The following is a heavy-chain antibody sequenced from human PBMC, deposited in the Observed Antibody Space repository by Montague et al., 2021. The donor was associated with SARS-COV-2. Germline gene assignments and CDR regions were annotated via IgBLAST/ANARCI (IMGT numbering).Heavy chain of an antibody. CDR2: INHSGST. V-gene: IGHV4-34*01. J-gene: IGHJ6*02. CDR3: ARGRAGTTFYYYYYGMDV. Sequence: SETLSLTCAVYGGSFSGYYWSWIRQPTGKGLEWIGEINHSGSTKYNPSLKSRVTISVDTSKNQFSLKLSSVTAADTAVYYCARGRAGTTFYYYYYGMDVWGQGTTVTVSS. CDR1: GGSFSGYY. D-gene: IGHD4-17*01.